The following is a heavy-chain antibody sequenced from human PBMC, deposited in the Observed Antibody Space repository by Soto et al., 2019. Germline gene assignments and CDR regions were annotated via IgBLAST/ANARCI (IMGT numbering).Heavy chain of an antibody. Sequence: ASVKVSCKASGYTFSNYYMHWVRQAPGQGLEWMGGINPNGDTTYYAQKFLGRLTVTRDTSTSTAYMELRSLRSDDAAVYYCASADLTMGGYLADYWGQGTLVTVSS. J-gene: IGHJ4*02. CDR3: ASADLTMGGYLADY. CDR2: INPNGDTT. D-gene: IGHD3-10*01. V-gene: IGHV1-46*01. CDR1: GYTFSNYY.